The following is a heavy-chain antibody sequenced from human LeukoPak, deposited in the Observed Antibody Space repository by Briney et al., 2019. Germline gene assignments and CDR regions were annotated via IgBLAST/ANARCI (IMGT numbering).Heavy chain of an antibody. D-gene: IGHD5-18*01. CDR3: ARAQRGYSYGYYYYYGMDV. V-gene: IGHV4-34*01. CDR2: INHSGST. Sequence: SETLSLTCAVYGGSFSGYYWSWIRQPPGKGLEWIGEINHSGSTNYNPSLKSRVTISVVTSKNQFSLKLSSVTAADTAVYYCARAQRGYSYGYYYYYGMDVWGQGTTVTVSS. J-gene: IGHJ6*02. CDR1: GGSFSGYY.